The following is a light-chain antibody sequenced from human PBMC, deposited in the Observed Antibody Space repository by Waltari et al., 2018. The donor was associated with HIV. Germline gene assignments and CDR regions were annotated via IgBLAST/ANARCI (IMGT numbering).Light chain of an antibody. CDR1: VLATKY. CDR3: QSADTSYTSRV. V-gene: IGLV3-25*03. CDR2: KDT. Sequence: SYELTQPPSVSVSPGQTARIPCPGDVLATKYAYWYQQKPGQAPVLVIYKDTERPSGIPERFSGSSSGTTVTLTISGVQPDDEADYYCQSADTSYTSRVFGIGTKVTVL. J-gene: IGLJ1*01.